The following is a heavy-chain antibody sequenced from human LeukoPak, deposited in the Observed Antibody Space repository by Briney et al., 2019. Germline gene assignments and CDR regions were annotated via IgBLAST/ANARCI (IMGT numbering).Heavy chain of an antibody. CDR2: INPNSGGT. J-gene: IGHJ4*02. CDR3: AREVVAATHKGGYFDY. V-gene: IGHV1-2*02. D-gene: IGHD2-15*01. Sequence: ASVKVSCRASGYTFTGYYMHWVRQAPGQGLEWMGWINPNSGGTNYAQKVQGRVTMTRDTSISTAYMELSRLRSDDTAVYYCAREVVAATHKGGYFDYWGQGTLVTVSS. CDR1: GYTFTGYY.